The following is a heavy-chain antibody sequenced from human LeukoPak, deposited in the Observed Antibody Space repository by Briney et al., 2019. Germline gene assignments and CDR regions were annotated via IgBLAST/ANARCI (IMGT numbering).Heavy chain of an antibody. CDR3: ARDVEIGYSYGYRYNWFDP. D-gene: IGHD5-18*01. V-gene: IGHV1-18*01. CDR2: ISAYNGNT. J-gene: IGHJ5*02. CDR1: GYTFTSYG. Sequence: ASVTVSCKASGYTFTSYGISWVRQAPGQGLEWMGWISAYNGNTNYAQKLQGRVTMTTDTSTSTAYMEPRSLRSDYTAVYYCARDVEIGYSYGYRYNWFDPWGQGTLVTVSS.